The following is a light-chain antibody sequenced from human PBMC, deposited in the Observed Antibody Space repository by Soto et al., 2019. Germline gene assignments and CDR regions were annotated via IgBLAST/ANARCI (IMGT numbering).Light chain of an antibody. Sequence: EIVMTPSPATLSVSPGERATLSFRASQSVSSNLAWYQQKPGQAPRLLIYGASTRATGIPARFSGSGSGTEFTLTISSLQSEDFAVYYCQQYNNWPLTFGQGTKVDIK. CDR3: QQYNNWPLT. J-gene: IGKJ1*01. V-gene: IGKV3-15*01. CDR1: QSVSSN. CDR2: GAS.